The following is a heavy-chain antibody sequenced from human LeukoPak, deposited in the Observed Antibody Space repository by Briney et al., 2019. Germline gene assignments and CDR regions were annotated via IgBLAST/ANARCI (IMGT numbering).Heavy chain of an antibody. J-gene: IGHJ5*02. D-gene: IGHD4-17*01. Sequence: ASVKVSCKASGYTFTSYYMHWVRQAPGQGLEWMGIINPSGGSTSYAQKFQGRITMTTDTSTSTAYMERRSLRSDDTAVYYCARDPYTVTTLYNWFDPWGQGTLATVSS. CDR1: GYTFTSYY. CDR2: INPSGGST. CDR3: ARDPYTVTTLYNWFDP. V-gene: IGHV1-46*01.